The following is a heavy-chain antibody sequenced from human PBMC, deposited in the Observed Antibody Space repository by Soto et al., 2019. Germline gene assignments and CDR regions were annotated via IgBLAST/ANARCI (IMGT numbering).Heavy chain of an antibody. D-gene: IGHD3-22*01. J-gene: IGHJ4*02. CDR1: GFTFSTYY. CDR3: TPTLTGLIF. CDR2: IKPDGSDK. V-gene: IGHV3-7*01. Sequence: EVHLVESGGGLVQPGGSLRLSCEVSGFTFSTYYMTWVRQAPGKGLEWVASIKPDGSDKWYADSVKGRFAISRDNAKNSFYLKINSLGGGDRVVFYCTPTLTGLIFWGEGPLLPVPS.